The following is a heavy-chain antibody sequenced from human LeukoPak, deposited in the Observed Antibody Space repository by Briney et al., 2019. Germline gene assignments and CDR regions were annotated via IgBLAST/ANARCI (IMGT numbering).Heavy chain of an antibody. D-gene: IGHD5-12*01. Sequence: PGGSLRLSCAASGFTFSSYGMHWVRQAPGKGLDWVAFIRYDGSNKYYADSVKGRFTISRDNSKNALYLQMNSLRAEDTAVYYCAKDFGYSGYDYYYYGMDVWGQGTTVTVSS. V-gene: IGHV3-30*02. CDR3: AKDFGYSGYDYYYYGMDV. J-gene: IGHJ6*02. CDR1: GFTFSSYG. CDR2: IRYDGSNK.